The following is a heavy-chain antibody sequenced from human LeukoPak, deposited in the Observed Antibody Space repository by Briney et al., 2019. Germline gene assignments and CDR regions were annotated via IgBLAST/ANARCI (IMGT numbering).Heavy chain of an antibody. V-gene: IGHV1-46*02. J-gene: IGHJ5*02. CDR2: INPSGGNI. Sequence: ASVKVSYKSSAYPFHIYYMHCVPRAPGQGLEWMGIINPSGGNISYAQKFQGRVTMTRDTSTTTVYMELSSLRSEDTAVYYCARDVLYCDGRFSRPGEVCDQWGRGTLVTVSS. CDR1: AYPFHIYY. D-gene: IGHD5-18*01. CDR3: ARDVLYCDGRFSRPGEVCDQ.